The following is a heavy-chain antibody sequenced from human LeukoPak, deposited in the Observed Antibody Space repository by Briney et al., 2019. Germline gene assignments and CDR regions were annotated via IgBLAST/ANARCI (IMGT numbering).Heavy chain of an antibody. Sequence: GGSLRLSCAASGFTFNSYWMSWVRQAPGKGLEWISYISGSGATYYAASVKGRFTISRDNAQNSLWLQMSSLRAEDTAVYYCARDPMYNGGNSGAFDFWGQGTLVTVSS. CDR1: GFTFNSYW. CDR2: ISGSGAT. CDR3: ARDPMYNGGNSGAFDF. D-gene: IGHD4-23*01. V-gene: IGHV3-48*04. J-gene: IGHJ3*01.